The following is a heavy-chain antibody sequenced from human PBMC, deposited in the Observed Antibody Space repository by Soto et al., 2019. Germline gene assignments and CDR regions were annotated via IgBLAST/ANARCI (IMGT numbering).Heavy chain of an antibody. CDR2: IYSGGST. V-gene: IGHV3-53*04. D-gene: IGHD6-6*01. Sequence: EVQLVESGGGLVQPGGSLRLSCAASGFTVSSNYMSWIRQAPGKGLEWVSVIYSGGSTYYADSVKGRFTISRHNSKNTLYLQMTSLRAEDTAVYYCARLEPLYSSSSLPFDYWGQGTLVTVSS. CDR1: GFTVSSNY. J-gene: IGHJ4*02. CDR3: ARLEPLYSSSSLPFDY.